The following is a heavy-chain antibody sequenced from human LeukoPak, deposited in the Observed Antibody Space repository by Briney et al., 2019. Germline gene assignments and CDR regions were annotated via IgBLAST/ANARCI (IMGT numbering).Heavy chain of an antibody. Sequence: GESLRISWKGSGYSFTSYWISLGRQMPGKGQGWMGRIDPSDSYTNYSPSFQGHVTISADKSISTAYLQWSSLKASDTAMYYCARLRPPYYYGSGSYYPLDYWGQGTLVTVSS. D-gene: IGHD3-10*01. V-gene: IGHV5-10-1*01. CDR3: ARLRPPYYYGSGSYYPLDY. J-gene: IGHJ4*02. CDR2: IDPSDSYT. CDR1: GYSFTSYW.